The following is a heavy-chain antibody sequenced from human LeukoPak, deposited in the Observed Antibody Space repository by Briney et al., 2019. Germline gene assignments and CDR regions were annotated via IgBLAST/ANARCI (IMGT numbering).Heavy chain of an antibody. CDR2: VYSGSGGIT. J-gene: IGHJ4*02. V-gene: IGHV3-53*05. D-gene: IGHD1-26*01. Sequence: GGSLRLSCVVSGFTVSSSYMSWVRQAPGKGREWVSVVYSGSGGITHYADSVKGRFTISRDNYKNTVYLQMNSLRVEDTAVYYCANTGGATHADKWGQGTLVTVAS. CDR3: ANTGGATHADK. CDR1: GFTVSSSY.